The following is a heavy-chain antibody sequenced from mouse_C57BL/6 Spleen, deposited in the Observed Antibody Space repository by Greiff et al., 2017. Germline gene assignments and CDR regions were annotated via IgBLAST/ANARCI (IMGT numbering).Heavy chain of an antibody. CDR1: GFSLSTFGMG. CDR3: ARIHDDGYAY. D-gene: IGHD2-3*01. CDR2: IWWDDDK. Sequence: QVTLKESGPGLLQPSPTLSLSCSSSGFSLSTFGMGVGWIRQPSGKGLAWLAHIWWDDDKYYNPALKSRLTISKDTSNNQVSLKIANVDTADTATYYCARIHDDGYAYWGQGTLVTVSA. J-gene: IGHJ3*01. V-gene: IGHV8-8*01.